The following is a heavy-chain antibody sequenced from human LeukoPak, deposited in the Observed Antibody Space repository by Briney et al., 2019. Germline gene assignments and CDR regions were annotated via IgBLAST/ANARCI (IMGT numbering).Heavy chain of an antibody. CDR2: IYYSGST. Sequence: NPSETLSLTCTVSGGSISSSSYYWGWIRQPPGKGLECIGSIYYSGSTYYNPSLKSRVTISVDTSKNQFSLKLSSVTAADTAVYYCARGASSSSGGYYYYYMDVWGKGTTVTVSS. J-gene: IGHJ6*03. V-gene: IGHV4-39*07. CDR3: ARGASSSSGGYYYYYMDV. D-gene: IGHD6-6*01. CDR1: GGSISSSSYY.